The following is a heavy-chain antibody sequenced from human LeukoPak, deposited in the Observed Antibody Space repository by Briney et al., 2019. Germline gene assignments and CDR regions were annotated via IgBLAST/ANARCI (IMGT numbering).Heavy chain of an antibody. CDR2: IDDSGNT. CDR3: ARSSTWYWYFDL. Sequence: SETLSLTCTVSGGSIRSHYWNWLRQPPGKGPEWIGYIDDSGNTDSNPSLKSRVTISVDTSINQFSLKLSSLIAADTAVYYCARSSTWYWYFDLWGRGTLVTVSS. CDR1: GGSIRSHY. D-gene: IGHD6-13*01. V-gene: IGHV4-59*11. J-gene: IGHJ2*01.